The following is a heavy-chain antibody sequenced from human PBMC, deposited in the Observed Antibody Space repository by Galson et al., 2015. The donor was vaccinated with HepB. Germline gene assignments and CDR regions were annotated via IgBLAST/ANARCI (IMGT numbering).Heavy chain of an antibody. Sequence: SVKVSCKASGYTFTSYDINWVRQATGQGLEWLGWMNPNSGNTGYAQKFKGRITMTSDTSTTTAYMELTSLTTDDTAVYYCARPPTIRYCSGGTCRRRAPYLEYWGQGTLISV. CDR3: ARPPTIRYCSGGTCRRRAPYLEY. V-gene: IGHV1-8*01. CDR2: MNPNSGNT. D-gene: IGHD2-15*01. J-gene: IGHJ4*02. CDR1: GYTFTSYD.